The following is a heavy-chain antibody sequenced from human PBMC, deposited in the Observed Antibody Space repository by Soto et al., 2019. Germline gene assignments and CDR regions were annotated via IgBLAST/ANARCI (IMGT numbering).Heavy chain of an antibody. J-gene: IGHJ4*02. CDR3: ARRFLEWLYPYYFDY. CDR1: GGSFSGYY. V-gene: IGHV4-34*01. Sequence: SETLSLTCAVYGGSFSGYYWSWIRQPPGKGLEWIGEINHSGSTNYNPSLNSRVTISVDTSKNQFSLKLSSVTAADTAVYYCARRFLEWLYPYYFDYWGQGTLVTVSS. D-gene: IGHD3-3*01. CDR2: INHSGST.